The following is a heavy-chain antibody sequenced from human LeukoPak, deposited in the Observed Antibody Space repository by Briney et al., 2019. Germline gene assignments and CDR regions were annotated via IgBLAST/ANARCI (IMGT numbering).Heavy chain of an antibody. CDR3: ARDARYTDY. CDR2: IKQDGSEK. CDR1: GFTFSSYA. D-gene: IGHD5-24*01. J-gene: IGHJ4*02. Sequence: GGSLRLSCAASGFTFSSYAMSWVRQAPGKGLEWVANIKQDGSEKYYVDSVKGRFTISRDNAKNSLYLQMNSLRAEDTAVYYCARDARYTDYWGQGTLVTVSS. V-gene: IGHV3-7*01.